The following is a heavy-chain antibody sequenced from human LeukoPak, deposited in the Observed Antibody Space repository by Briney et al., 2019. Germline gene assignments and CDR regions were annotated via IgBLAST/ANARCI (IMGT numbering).Heavy chain of an antibody. CDR3: ARSAPGRADEIWFGELSPFYYYYGMDV. D-gene: IGHD3-10*01. J-gene: IGHJ6*02. V-gene: IGHV5-51*01. Sequence: GESLKISCKGSGYSFISYWIGWVRQMPGKGLEWMGIIYPGDSDIRYSPSFQGQVTISADKSISTAYLQWSSLKASDTAMYYCARSAPGRADEIWFGELSPFYYYYGMDVWGQGTTVTVSS. CDR1: GYSFISYW. CDR2: IYPGDSDI.